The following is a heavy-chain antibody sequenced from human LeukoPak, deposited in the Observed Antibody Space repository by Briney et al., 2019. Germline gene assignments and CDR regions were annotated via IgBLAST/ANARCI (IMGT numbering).Heavy chain of an antibody. J-gene: IGHJ4*02. Sequence: ASVKVSCKASGGTFSSYAISWVRQAPGQGLEWMGGITPIFGTANYAQKFQGRVTITADKSTSTAYMELSSLRSEDTAVYYCARVRVTVWLRGIYPYYFDYWGQGTLVTASS. CDR3: ARVRVTVWLRGIYPYYFDY. D-gene: IGHD5-12*01. CDR2: ITPIFGTA. CDR1: GGTFSSYA. V-gene: IGHV1-69*06.